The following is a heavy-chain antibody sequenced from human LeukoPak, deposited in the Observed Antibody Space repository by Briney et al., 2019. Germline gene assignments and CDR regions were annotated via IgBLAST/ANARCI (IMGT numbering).Heavy chain of an antibody. D-gene: IGHD3-9*01. CDR2: IIPIFGTA. CDR1: GGTFSSYA. J-gene: IGHJ4*02. Sequence: SVKVSCKASGGTFSSYAISWVRQAPGQGLEWMGGIIPIFGTANYAQKFQGRVTITADESTSTAYMELRSLRSDDTAVYYCARAPSNYDILTGYYDYWGQGTLVTVSS. V-gene: IGHV1-69*13. CDR3: ARAPSNYDILTGYYDY.